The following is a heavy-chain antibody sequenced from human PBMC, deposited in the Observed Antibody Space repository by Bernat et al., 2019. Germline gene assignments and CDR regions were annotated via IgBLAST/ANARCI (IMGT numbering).Heavy chain of an antibody. CDR3: ATYDILTGYYH. D-gene: IGHD3-9*01. CDR1: GFTVSSNY. Sequence: EVQLVETGGGLIQPGGSLRLSCAASGFTVSSNYMSWVRQAPGKGLEWVSVIYSGGSTYYADSVKGRFTISRDNTKNALYLQMNSLRAEDTAVYYCATYDILTGYYHWGQGTLVTVSS. J-gene: IGHJ4*02. V-gene: IGHV3-53*05. CDR2: IYSGGST.